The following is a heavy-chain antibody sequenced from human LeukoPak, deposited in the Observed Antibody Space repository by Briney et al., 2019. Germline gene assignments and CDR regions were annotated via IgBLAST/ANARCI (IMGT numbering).Heavy chain of an antibody. J-gene: IGHJ3*02. Sequence: SETVSLTCAVSGYSISSGYYWGWIRQPPGKGLEWIGSIYHSGSTYYNPSLKSRVTISVDTSKNQFSLKLSSVTAADTAVYYCARDRGATTVTTFDIWGQGTMVTVSS. V-gene: IGHV4-38-2*02. CDR1: GYSISSGYY. D-gene: IGHD4-17*01. CDR3: ARDRGATTVTTFDI. CDR2: IYHSGST.